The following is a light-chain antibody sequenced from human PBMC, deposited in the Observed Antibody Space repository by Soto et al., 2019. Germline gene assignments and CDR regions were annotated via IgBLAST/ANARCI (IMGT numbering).Light chain of an antibody. CDR2: EDT. CDR3: CSYAGSSSWV. Sequence: QSALTQPPSASGSPGQSITISCSGASSDVGTHNLVSWYQHRPTKAPKLMIYEDTKRPSGISSRFSGSTSGNTASLTISGLQAEDEADYYCCSYAGSSSWVFGGGTKLTVL. CDR1: SSDVGTHNL. J-gene: IGLJ3*02. V-gene: IGLV2-23*01.